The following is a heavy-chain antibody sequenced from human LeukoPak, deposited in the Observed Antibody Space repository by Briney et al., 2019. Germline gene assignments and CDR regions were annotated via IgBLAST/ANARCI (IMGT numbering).Heavy chain of an antibody. CDR3: ARTHIPQYDFWTASI. V-gene: IGHV3-21*01. CDR1: GFTFSTYG. J-gene: IGHJ4*02. Sequence: GGSLRLSCAASGFTFSTYGMIWVRQAPGKGPESVSSISSISTYTHYADAVKGRFTISRDNTKNSLYLQMNSLRAEDTAVYYCARTHIPQYDFWTASIWGQGTLVAVSS. D-gene: IGHD3-3*01. CDR2: ISSISTYT.